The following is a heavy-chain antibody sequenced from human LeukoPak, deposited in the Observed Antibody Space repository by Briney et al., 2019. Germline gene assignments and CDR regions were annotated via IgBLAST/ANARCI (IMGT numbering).Heavy chain of an antibody. D-gene: IGHD6-19*01. CDR1: GGSISTDNW. J-gene: IGHJ4*01. CDR2: IYHNGDV. CDR3: AREVAAGSYRGFDY. Sequence: KPSETLSLTCAVSGGSISTDNWWHWIRQSPGKGLEWIAEIYHNGDVHYNPSLKSRVTMSVDTSKNQFSLKVNSVTAADTATYFCAREVAAGSYRGFDYWGQGTLVTVSS. V-gene: IGHV4-4*02.